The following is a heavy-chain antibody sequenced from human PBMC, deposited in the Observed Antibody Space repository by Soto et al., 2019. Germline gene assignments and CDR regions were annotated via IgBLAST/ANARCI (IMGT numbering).Heavy chain of an antibody. CDR1: GYTFTGYY. CDR3: ARSLSTIGARPDY. J-gene: IGHJ4*02. V-gene: IGHV1-2*02. D-gene: IGHD6-6*01. CDR2: INPNTCGT. Sequence: QVHLVQSGAEVVKPWASVTVSCEASGYTFTGYYIHWVRQAPGHGLEYMGWINPNTCGTKYAQRIQVRVTMTRDTSINTAYMELSGLTSDDTAVYFCARSLSTIGARPDYWGQGTLVTVSP.